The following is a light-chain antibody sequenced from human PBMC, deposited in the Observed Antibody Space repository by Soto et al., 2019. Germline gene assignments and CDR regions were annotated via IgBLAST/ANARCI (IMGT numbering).Light chain of an antibody. Sequence: VQAQPPSVSRAPGQRVTISCTGSSSNIGAGYDVHWYQQLPGTAPKLLIYGNSNRPSGVPDRFSGSKSGTSASLAITGLQAEDEADYYCQSYDSTLTGYIFGTSTKVTVL. CDR1: SSNIGAGYD. CDR2: GNS. J-gene: IGLJ1*01. CDR3: QSYDSTLTGYI. V-gene: IGLV1-40*01.